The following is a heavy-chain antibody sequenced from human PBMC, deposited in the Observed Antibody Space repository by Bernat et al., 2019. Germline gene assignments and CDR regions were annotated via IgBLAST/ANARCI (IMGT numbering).Heavy chain of an antibody. J-gene: IGHJ6*03. D-gene: IGHD3-3*01. CDR3: ANLAAYRSTRVGVGTGYMDD. CDR2: IYYSGST. Sequence: QLQLQESGPGLVKPSETLSLTCTVSGGSISSSSYYWGWIRQPPGKGLEWIGSIYYSGSTYYNPSLKSRVTISVDTSKNQFSLKLSSVTAADTAVYYCANLAAYRSTRVGVGTGYMDDWGKGTTVTVSS. CDR1: GGSISSSSYY. V-gene: IGHV4-39*01.